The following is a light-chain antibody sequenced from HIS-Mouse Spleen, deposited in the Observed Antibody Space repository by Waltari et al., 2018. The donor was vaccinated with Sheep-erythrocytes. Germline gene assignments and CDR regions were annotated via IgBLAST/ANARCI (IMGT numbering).Light chain of an antibody. Sequence: SYELTQPPSVSVSPGQTASITCSGDKWGDKYACWYQQKPGQSPVLVIYQDSKRPSGIPERFSGSNSGNTATLTISGTQAMDEADYYCQAWDSSIVVFGGGTKLTAL. CDR2: QDS. J-gene: IGLJ2*01. V-gene: IGLV3-1*01. CDR3: QAWDSSIVV. CDR1: KWGDKY.